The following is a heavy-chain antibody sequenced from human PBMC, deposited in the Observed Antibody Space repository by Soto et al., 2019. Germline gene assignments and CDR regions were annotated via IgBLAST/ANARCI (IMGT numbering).Heavy chain of an antibody. CDR1: GFTFSSYA. D-gene: IGHD1-7*01. CDR2: ISYDGSNK. V-gene: IGHV3-30-3*01. CDR3: ASGIGWNYNTMSTIFDY. Sequence: QVQLVESGGGVVQPGRSLRLSCAASGFTFSSYAMDWVRQAPGKGLEWVAVISYDGSNKYYADSVKGRFTISRDNSKNTLYLQMNSLRAEDTAVYYCASGIGWNYNTMSTIFDYWGQGTLVTVSS. J-gene: IGHJ4*02.